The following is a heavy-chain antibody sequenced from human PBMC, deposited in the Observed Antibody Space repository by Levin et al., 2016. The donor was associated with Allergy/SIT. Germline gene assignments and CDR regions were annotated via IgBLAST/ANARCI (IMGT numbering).Heavy chain of an antibody. CDR3: ARGSPNYFSMDV. Sequence: GESLKISCAAFGFSFSDYSMNWVRQAPGKGLEWVSSISSSSSYINYGDSVKGRFTISRDNAKNSLYLQMNSLTAEDTGVYYCARGSPNYFSMDVWGQGTTVTLSS. CDR2: ISSSSSYI. J-gene: IGHJ6*02. CDR1: GFSFSDYS. V-gene: IGHV3-21*01. D-gene: IGHD2/OR15-2a*01.